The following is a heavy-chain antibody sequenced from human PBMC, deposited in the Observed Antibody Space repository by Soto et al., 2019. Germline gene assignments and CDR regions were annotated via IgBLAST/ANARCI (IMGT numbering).Heavy chain of an antibody. D-gene: IGHD4-4*01. Sequence: QAQLQESGPGLVKPSGTLSLTCAVSSGSISSSNWWRWVRQHPGKGLEWIGEIYHSGSTNYHPSLKSRVTLSVDKSKNQFSLKLSAVTAADTAVYYCAGGAVSLGEDYFDYWGQGTLVTVSS. CDR2: IYHSGST. CDR3: AGGAVSLGEDYFDY. CDR1: SGSISSSNW. J-gene: IGHJ4*02. V-gene: IGHV4-4*02.